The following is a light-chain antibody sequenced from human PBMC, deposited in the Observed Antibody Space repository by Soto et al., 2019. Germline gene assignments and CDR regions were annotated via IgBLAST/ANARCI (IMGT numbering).Light chain of an antibody. CDR3: SSYTAFTTYV. Sequence: QSVLTQPASASGSPGQSITISCTGTNIDVGAYSYVSWYQQYPGKAPKLLIYDVGARPSGISDRFSGSKSGNTASLTISGLQAEDEADYYCSSYTAFTTYVFGSGTKVTVL. J-gene: IGLJ1*01. V-gene: IGLV2-14*03. CDR1: NIDVGAYSY. CDR2: DVG.